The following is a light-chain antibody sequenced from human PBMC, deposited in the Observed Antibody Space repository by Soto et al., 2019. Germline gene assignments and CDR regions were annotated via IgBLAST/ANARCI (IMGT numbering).Light chain of an antibody. Sequence: QSALTQPASVSGSPGQSITISCTGTSSDVGDYNYVSWYQQHPGKAPKLMIYEVSNRPSGVSNRFSGSKSGNTASLTISGLQAEDEADYYCSSYTSSCTLYVFGTGTKLTVL. J-gene: IGLJ1*01. CDR3: SSYTSSCTLYV. CDR2: EVS. CDR1: SSDVGDYNY. V-gene: IGLV2-14*01.